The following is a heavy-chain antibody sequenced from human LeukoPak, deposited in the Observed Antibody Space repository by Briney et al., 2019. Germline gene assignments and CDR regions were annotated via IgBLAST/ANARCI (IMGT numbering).Heavy chain of an antibody. Sequence: GGSLRLSCAASGFTFSNYWMSWVRQAPGKGLEWVAHIKQDGSETYYIESMKGRFTISRDNAKNSLYLQMNSLRAEDTAVYYCARDESGVVIIGDDAFDIWGQGTMVTVSS. V-gene: IGHV3-7*01. D-gene: IGHD3-3*01. CDR3: ARDESGVVIIGDDAFDI. J-gene: IGHJ3*02. CDR2: IKQDGSET. CDR1: GFTFSNYW.